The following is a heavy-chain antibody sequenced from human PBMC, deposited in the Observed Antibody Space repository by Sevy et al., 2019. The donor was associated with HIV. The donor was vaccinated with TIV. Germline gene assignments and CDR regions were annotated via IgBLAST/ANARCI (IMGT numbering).Heavy chain of an antibody. J-gene: IGHJ6*02. CDR2: IWYDGSNK. CDR1: GLTFSSYG. D-gene: IGHD2-21*02. Sequence: GGSLRLSCAASGLTFSSYGMHWVRQAPGKGLEWVAVIWYDGSNKYYADSVKGRFTISRDNSKNTLYLQMNSLRAEDTAVYYCARDSCGGDCQQDYYYGMDVWGQGTTVTVSS. V-gene: IGHV3-33*01. CDR3: ARDSCGGDCQQDYYYGMDV.